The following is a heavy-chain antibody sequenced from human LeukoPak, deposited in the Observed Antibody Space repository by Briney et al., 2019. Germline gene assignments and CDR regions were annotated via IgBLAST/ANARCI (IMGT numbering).Heavy chain of an antibody. CDR1: GYTFTSYG. D-gene: IGHD2-2*01. CDR3: AREGQSEYCSSTSCSNWFDP. Sequence: ASVKVSCKASGYTFTSYGISWVRQAPGQGLEWMGWISAYNGNTNYAQKLQGRVTMTTDTSTSTAYMELSRLRSDDTAVYYCAREGQSEYCSSTSCSNWFDPWGQGTLVTVSS. CDR2: ISAYNGNT. J-gene: IGHJ5*02. V-gene: IGHV1-18*01.